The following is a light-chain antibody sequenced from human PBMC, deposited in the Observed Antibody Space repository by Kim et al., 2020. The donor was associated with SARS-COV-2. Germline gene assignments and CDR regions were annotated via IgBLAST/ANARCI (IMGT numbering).Light chain of an antibody. J-gene: IGKJ5*01. CDR2: AAS. CDR1: QSISSY. V-gene: IGKV1-39*01. CDR3: QHSYSTPIT. Sequence: DIQMTQSPSSLSASVGDRVTITCRASQSISSYLNWYQQKPGKAPKLLIYAASSLQSGVPSRFSGSVSGTDFTLTISSLQPEYFATYYCQHSYSTPITLGQGTRLEIK.